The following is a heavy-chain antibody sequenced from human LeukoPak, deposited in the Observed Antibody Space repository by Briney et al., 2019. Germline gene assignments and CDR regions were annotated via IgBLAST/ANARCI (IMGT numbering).Heavy chain of an antibody. V-gene: IGHV4-39*01. D-gene: IGHD6-6*01. J-gene: IGHJ4*02. Sequence: SETLSLTCNVSGVSISSSIYYWGWIRQPPGKGLEWIGSIYYSGSTYYNPSLKSRVTISVDTSKNQFSLKLSSVTAADTAVYYCARHPSEYSSSSYWGQGTLVTVSS. CDR2: IYYSGST. CDR1: GVSISSSIYY. CDR3: ARHPSEYSSSSY.